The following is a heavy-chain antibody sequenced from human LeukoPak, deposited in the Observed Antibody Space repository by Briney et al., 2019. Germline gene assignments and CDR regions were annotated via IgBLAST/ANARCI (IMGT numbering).Heavy chain of an antibody. CDR3: AIQQGGNPAY. CDR1: GFTFSSYW. CDR2: IASDGSST. V-gene: IGHV3-74*01. Sequence: GGSLRLSCAASGFTFSSYWMNWVRQAPGKGLVWVSRIASDGSSTTYADSVKGRFSISRDNVKNTLYLQMNSLRVEDTAVYYCAIQQGGNPAYWGQGTLVTVSS. J-gene: IGHJ4*02. D-gene: IGHD1-14*01.